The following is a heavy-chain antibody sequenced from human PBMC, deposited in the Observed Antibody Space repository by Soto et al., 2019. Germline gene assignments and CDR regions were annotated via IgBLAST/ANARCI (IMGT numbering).Heavy chain of an antibody. D-gene: IGHD6-13*01. CDR3: AWSPGTYWYFAL. CDR1: GFTFSTYA. CDR2: ISDSGDTT. V-gene: IGHV3-23*01. J-gene: IGHJ2*01. Sequence: RWSLRLSWAASGFTFSTYAMGWVRQAQGKGLEWVSAISDSGDTTYYADSVKGRFTISRDNYKNTLYLQMNSLRAEDTAVYYCAWSPGTYWYFALWGRGTLVILSS.